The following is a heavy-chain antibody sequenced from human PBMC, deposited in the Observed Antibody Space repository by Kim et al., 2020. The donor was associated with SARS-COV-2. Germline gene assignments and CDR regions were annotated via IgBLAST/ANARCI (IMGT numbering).Heavy chain of an antibody. J-gene: IGHJ6*02. CDR3: ATKSGLRGVIGYYYYYGMDV. V-gene: IGHV1-24*01. D-gene: IGHD3-10*01. CDR1: GYTLTELS. Sequence: ASVKVSCKVSGYTLTELSMHWVRQAPGKGLEWMGGFDPEDGETIYAQKFQGRVTMTEDTSTDTAYMELSSLRSEDTAVYYCATKSGLRGVIGYYYYYGMDVWGQGTTVTVSS. CDR2: FDPEDGET.